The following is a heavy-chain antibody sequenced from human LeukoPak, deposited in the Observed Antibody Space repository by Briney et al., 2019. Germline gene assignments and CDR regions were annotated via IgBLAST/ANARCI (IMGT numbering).Heavy chain of an antibody. CDR3: AKDRGYFEVFEY. CDR1: GFTFTNYV. Sequence: GGSLRLSCAASGFTFTNYVMGWVRHAPGKGLGWVAGIGGSGKNIYYAGSAKGRFTIFRDNSKNTLYLQMNSLRAEDTAVYYCAKDRGYFEVFEYWGQGTLVTVSS. CDR2: IGGSGKNI. D-gene: IGHD3-9*01. V-gene: IGHV3-23*01. J-gene: IGHJ4*02.